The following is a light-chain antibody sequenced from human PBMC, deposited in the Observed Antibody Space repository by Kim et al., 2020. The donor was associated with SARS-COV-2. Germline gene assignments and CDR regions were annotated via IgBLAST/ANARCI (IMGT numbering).Light chain of an antibody. Sequence: SELTQPPSVSEAPRQRVAISCSGSSSNIGNNAVNWYQQLPGKAPKLLIYYDNQLPSGVSDRFSGSKSGTSASLAISGLQSEDEADYYCAAWDDGLNGPVFGGGTQLTVL. V-gene: IGLV1-36*01. CDR2: YDN. CDR1: SSNIGNNA. CDR3: AAWDDGLNGPV. J-gene: IGLJ3*02.